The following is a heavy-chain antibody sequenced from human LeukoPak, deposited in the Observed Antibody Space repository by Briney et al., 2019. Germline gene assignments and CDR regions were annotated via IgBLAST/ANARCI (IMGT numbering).Heavy chain of an antibody. D-gene: IGHD3-10*01. J-gene: IGHJ5*02. CDR2: IGPGSDT. V-gene: IGHV3-7*01. CDR3: GRWGVSAGLDR. Sequence: PGGSLRLSCAASGLTFSSYWMTWVRQAPGKGPEWVANIGPGSDTYYVESVRGRFTISRDNAQSSLYLQIDSLRGDDSAVYYCGRWGVSAGLDRWGQGTLVTVSS. CDR1: GLTFSSYW.